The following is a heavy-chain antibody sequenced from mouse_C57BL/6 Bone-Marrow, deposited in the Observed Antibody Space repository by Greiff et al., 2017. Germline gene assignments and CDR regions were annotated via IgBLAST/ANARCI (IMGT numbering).Heavy chain of an antibody. D-gene: IGHD1-1*01. Sequence: QVQLQQPGAELGRPGTSVKLSCKASGYTFTSYWMHWVKQRPGQGLEWIGVIDPSDSYTNYNQKFKGKATLTVDTSSSTAYMQLSSLTSEDSAVYYCARKDYGSPGWFAYWGQGTLVTVSA. CDR3: ARKDYGSPGWFAY. J-gene: IGHJ3*01. CDR1: GYTFTSYW. V-gene: IGHV1-59*01. CDR2: IDPSDSYT.